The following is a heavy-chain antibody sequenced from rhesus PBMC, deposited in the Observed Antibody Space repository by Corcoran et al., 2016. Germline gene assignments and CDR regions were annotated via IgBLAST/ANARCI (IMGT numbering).Heavy chain of an antibody. Sequence: QAQLVQSGAEVKKPGAPVKVSCKASGYTFTDYYMQWVRKAPGQGLEWMGRINPKTGGPDYAQKFQDRVPMTRDTSTSTAYMELSSLRSEDTAVYYCARGARGSSYGYWGQGVLVTVSS. CDR2: INPKTGGP. CDR3: ARGARGSSYGY. D-gene: IGHD4-29*01. CDR1: GYTFTDYY. V-gene: IGHV1-138*01. J-gene: IGHJ4*01.